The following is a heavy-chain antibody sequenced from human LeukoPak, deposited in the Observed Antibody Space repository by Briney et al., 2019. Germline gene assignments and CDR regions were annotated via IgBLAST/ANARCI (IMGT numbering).Heavy chain of an antibody. Sequence: PSETLSLTCTVSGGSISSSSYYWGWIRQPPGKGLGWIGIIYYSGSTYYNPSLKSRVTISVDTSKNQFSLKLSSVTAADTAIYYCARQGGYGSRFDYWGQGTLVTVSS. D-gene: IGHD1-26*01. V-gene: IGHV4-39*01. CDR2: IYYSGST. J-gene: IGHJ4*02. CDR3: ARQGGYGSRFDY. CDR1: GGSISSSSYY.